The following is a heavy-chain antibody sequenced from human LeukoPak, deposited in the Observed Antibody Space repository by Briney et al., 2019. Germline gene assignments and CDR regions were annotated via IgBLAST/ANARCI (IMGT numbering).Heavy chain of an antibody. CDR1: GFTFSSHS. CDR2: ISSSSSTI. Sequence: GALRLSCAASGFTFSSHSMNWVRQAPGKGLEWVSYISSSSSTIYYADSVRGRFTISRDNAKNSLYLQMNSLRAEDTAVYYCARGAYYYEDWGQGTLVTVSS. CDR3: ARGAYYYED. D-gene: IGHD3-22*01. J-gene: IGHJ4*02. V-gene: IGHV3-48*01.